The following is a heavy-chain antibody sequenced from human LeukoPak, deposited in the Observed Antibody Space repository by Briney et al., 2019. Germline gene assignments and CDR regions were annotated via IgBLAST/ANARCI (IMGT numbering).Heavy chain of an antibody. J-gene: IGHJ6*02. CDR1: GYTFTGYY. CDR3: AMKQGGRNYGTGI. D-gene: IGHD3-16*01. CDR2: INPNSGAT. Sequence: ASVKVSCKASGYTFTGYYMHWVRQAPGQGLEWMGWINPNSGATGYAQEFQGRVTMTSDTSITTVFMELSSLTPDDTAMYYCAMKQGGRNYGTGIWGQGTTVTVSS. V-gene: IGHV1-2*02.